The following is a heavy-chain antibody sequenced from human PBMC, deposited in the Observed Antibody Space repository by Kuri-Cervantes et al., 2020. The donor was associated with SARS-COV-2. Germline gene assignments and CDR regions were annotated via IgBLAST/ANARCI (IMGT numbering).Heavy chain of an antibody. CDR3: ARGARITIFGVVIRGRENPCFDP. CDR1: GYTFTGYY. D-gene: IGHD3-3*01. Sequence: ASVKVSCKASGYTFTGYYMHWVRQAPGQGLEWMGWINPNSGGTNYAQKFQGWVTMTRDTSISIAYMEVSRLTSDDTAVYYCARGARITIFGVVIRGRENPCFDPWGQGTLVTVSS. V-gene: IGHV1-2*04. J-gene: IGHJ5*02. CDR2: INPNSGGT.